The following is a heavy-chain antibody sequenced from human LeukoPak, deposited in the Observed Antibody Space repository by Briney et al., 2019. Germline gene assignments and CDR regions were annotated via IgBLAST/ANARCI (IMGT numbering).Heavy chain of an antibody. Sequence: LRLSCAASGFTFSSYAMHWVRQAPGKGLEWIGSIYYSGSTYYNPSLKSRVTISEDTSKNQFSLKLSSVTAADTAVYYCTFNLGSGSYAFDIWGQGTMVTVSS. V-gene: IGHV4-39*07. D-gene: IGHD3-10*01. J-gene: IGHJ3*02. CDR3: TFNLGSGSYAFDI. CDR2: IYYSGST. CDR1: GFTFSSYA.